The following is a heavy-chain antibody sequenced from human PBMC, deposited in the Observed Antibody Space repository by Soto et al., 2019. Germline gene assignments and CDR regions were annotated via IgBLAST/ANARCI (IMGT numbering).Heavy chain of an antibody. Sequence: GASVKVSCKASGYTFTTYYIHWVRQAPEQGFEWMGIINPSGGSTSYAQKFQGRVTMTRDTSTSTVYMELSRLRSEDTAVYYCARGRPYNRYGDDAFDIWGQGTMVTVSS. D-gene: IGHD1-1*01. CDR1: GYTFTTYY. CDR2: INPSGGST. J-gene: IGHJ3*02. CDR3: ARGRPYNRYGDDAFDI. V-gene: IGHV1-46*03.